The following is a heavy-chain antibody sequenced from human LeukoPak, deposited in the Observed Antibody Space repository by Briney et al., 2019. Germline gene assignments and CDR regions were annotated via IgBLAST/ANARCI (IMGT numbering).Heavy chain of an antibody. CDR1: GFTFSSYY. J-gene: IGHJ4*02. D-gene: IGHD6-19*01. V-gene: IGHV3-21*01. CDR3: ARGPSQVAAPFAY. Sequence: GGSLRLSCAASGFTFSSYYMTWVRQAPGKGLEWVSSISSSSTYIYYADSVKGRFTISRDNAKNSLYLQMNSLRAEDTAVYYCARGPSQVAAPFAYWGQGTLVTVSS. CDR2: ISSSSTYI.